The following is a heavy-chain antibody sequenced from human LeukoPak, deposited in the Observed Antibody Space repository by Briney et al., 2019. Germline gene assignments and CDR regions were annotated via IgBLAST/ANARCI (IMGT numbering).Heavy chain of an antibody. CDR3: ARDGKFIPYDMDV. J-gene: IGHJ6*02. Sequence: ASVKVSCKASGYTFTGYYMHWVRQAPGQGLEWMGWISAHDGNTNYAQKLQGRVSMTTDTSTSTAYMELRSLRSDDTAVYYCARDGKFIPYDMDVWGQRTTVTVSS. V-gene: IGHV1-18*04. D-gene: IGHD1-14*01. CDR2: ISAHDGNT. CDR1: GYTFTGYY.